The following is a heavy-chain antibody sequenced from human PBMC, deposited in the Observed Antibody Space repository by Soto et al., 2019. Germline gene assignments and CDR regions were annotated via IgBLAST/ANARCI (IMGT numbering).Heavy chain of an antibody. V-gene: IGHV3-74*01. J-gene: IGHJ4*02. CDR1: GFTFSSYW. Sequence: GGSLRLSCAASGFTFSSYWMHWVRQVSGRGLVWVSRVYSDGSSTSYADSVKGRFTISRDNAKNTLYLQMNSLRAEDTAVYYCARAMSSGSYFDYWGQGTLVTVSS. CDR3: ARAMSSGSYFDY. CDR2: VYSDGSST. D-gene: IGHD1-26*01.